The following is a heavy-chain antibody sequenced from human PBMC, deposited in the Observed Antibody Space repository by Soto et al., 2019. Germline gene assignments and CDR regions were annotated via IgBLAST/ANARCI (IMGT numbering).Heavy chain of an antibody. CDR3: GRDGRNLLLWFGELLYRGMDV. V-gene: IGHV3-48*02. J-gene: IGHJ6*01. D-gene: IGHD3-10*01. Sequence: GGSLRLSGAASGFTFSSYSMNWVRQAPWKGLEWLSYISSSSSTIYYADSVKGRFTISRDNAKKSLYLQMNSLRDEDTAVYYCGRDGRNLLLWFGELLYRGMDVWGQGTSVTFCS. CDR1: GFTFSSYS. CDR2: ISSSSSTI.